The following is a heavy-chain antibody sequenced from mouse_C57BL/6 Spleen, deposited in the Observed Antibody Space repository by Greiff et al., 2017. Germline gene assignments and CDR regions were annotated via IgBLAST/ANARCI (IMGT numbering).Heavy chain of an antibody. CDR1: GYTFTSYG. CDR3: ASTTVVEGAMDV. V-gene: IGHV1-58*01. Sequence: VQLKQSGAELVRPGSSVKMSCKTSGYTFTSYGINWVKQRPGQGLEWIGYIYIGNGYTEYNEKFKGKATLTSDTSSRTAYMQLSSLTSEDSAIYFYASTTVVEGAMDVWGQGTSVTVSS. D-gene: IGHD1-1*01. CDR2: IYIGNGYT. J-gene: IGHJ4*01.